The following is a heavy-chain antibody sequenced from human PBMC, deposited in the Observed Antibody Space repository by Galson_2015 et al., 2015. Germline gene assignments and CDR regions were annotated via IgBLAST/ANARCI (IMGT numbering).Heavy chain of an antibody. Sequence: SETLSLTCAVYGGSFSDYYWSWIRQPPGKGLEWIGEVNHSGSTNYNPSLKSRVTISVDTSKNQFSLKLSSVTAADTAVYYCASLTGTTVGFDYWGQGTLVTVSS. V-gene: IGHV4-34*01. D-gene: IGHD1-20*01. CDR1: GGSFSDYY. CDR3: ASLTGTTVGFDY. CDR2: VNHSGST. J-gene: IGHJ4*02.